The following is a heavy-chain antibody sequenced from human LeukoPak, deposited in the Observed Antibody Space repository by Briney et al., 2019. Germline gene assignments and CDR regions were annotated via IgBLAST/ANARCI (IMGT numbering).Heavy chain of an antibody. D-gene: IGHD2-2*01. V-gene: IGHV4-31*03. CDR2: IYYSGST. CDR1: GGSISSGGYY. CDR3: ARALTDDCSSTSCSYGPGDY. J-gene: IGHJ4*02. Sequence: PSQTLSLTCTVSGGSISSGGYYWSWIRQHPGKGLEWIGYIYYSGSTYYNPSLKSRVTISVDTSKNQFSLKLSSVTAADTAVYYCARALTDDCSSTSCSYGPGDYWGQGTLVTVSS.